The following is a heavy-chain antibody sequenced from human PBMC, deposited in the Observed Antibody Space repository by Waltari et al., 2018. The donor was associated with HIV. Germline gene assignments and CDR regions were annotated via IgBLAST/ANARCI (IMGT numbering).Heavy chain of an antibody. D-gene: IGHD3-10*01. V-gene: IGHV4-34*01. CDR1: GGSFSGHY. J-gene: IGHJ4*02. Sequence: QVQLQQWGAGLLKPSETLSLTCAVYGGSFSGHYWSWIRQSPEKGLAWIGEINHSGSTNYNPSLESRVTISVDTSKNQFSLTLSSVTAADTAVYYCARGGSFWYYFDFWGQGTLVPVSS. CDR3: ARGGSFWYYFDF. CDR2: INHSGST.